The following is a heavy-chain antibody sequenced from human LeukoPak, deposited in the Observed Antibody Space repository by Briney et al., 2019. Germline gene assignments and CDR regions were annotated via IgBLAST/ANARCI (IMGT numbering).Heavy chain of an antibody. CDR1: GFTFSSYA. Sequence: GRSLRLSCAASGFTFSSYAMHWVRQAPGKGLEWVAVISYDGSNKYYADSVKGRFTISRDNSKNTLYLQMNSLRAEDTAVYYCATPRGDSGYDFFDYWGQGTLVTVSS. J-gene: IGHJ4*02. CDR2: ISYDGSNK. CDR3: ATPRGDSGYDFFDY. V-gene: IGHV3-30*04. D-gene: IGHD5-12*01.